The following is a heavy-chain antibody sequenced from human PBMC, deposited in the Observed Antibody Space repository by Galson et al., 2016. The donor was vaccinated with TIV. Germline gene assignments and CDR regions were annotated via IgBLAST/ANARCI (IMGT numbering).Heavy chain of an antibody. Sequence: SVKVSCKASGGAFSTYAVGNYAISWVRQAPGQGLEWMGRIIPIFGTTNYAQKFQGRVTITADKSTSTAYMELSSLTSADTAVYYCARHLDVGDYDNRGYPDYFDAWGQGTLVTVSS. J-gene: IGHJ4*02. D-gene: IGHD3-22*01. CDR1: GGAFSTYAVGNYA. V-gene: IGHV1-69*06. CDR3: ARHLDVGDYDNRGYPDYFDA. CDR2: IIPIFGTT.